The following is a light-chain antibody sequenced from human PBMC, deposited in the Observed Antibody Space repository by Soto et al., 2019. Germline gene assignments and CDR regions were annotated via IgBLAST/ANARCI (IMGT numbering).Light chain of an antibody. CDR3: AAWDDSLSGRVV. V-gene: IGLV1-47*02. CDR1: SSNIGSNY. J-gene: IGLJ2*01. Sequence: QPVLTQPPSASGTPGQRVTISCSGSSSNIGSNYVYWYQQSPGTAPKLLIFGINQRPSGVPDRFSGSKSGTSASLAISGLRSEDEADYYCAAWDDSLSGRVVFGGGTQLTVL. CDR2: GIN.